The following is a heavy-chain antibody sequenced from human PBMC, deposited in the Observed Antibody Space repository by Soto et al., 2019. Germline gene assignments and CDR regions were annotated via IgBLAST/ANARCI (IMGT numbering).Heavy chain of an antibody. J-gene: IGHJ4*02. CDR2: IYWDDDK. V-gene: IGHV2-5*02. CDR1: GFSLSTSGVG. D-gene: IGHD3-10*01. Sequence: QITLKESGPTLVKPTQTLTLTCTFSGFSLSTSGVGVGWIRQPPGKALEWLALIYWDDDKRYSPSLKSRLTITKDTTKHQVVLTIPNRDPVDTATYYCAHSLCFGELLSSYYFDYWGQGTLVTVSS. CDR3: AHSLCFGELLSSYYFDY.